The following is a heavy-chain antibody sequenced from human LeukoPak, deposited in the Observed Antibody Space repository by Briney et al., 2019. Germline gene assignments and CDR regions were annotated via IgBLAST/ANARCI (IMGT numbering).Heavy chain of an antibody. V-gene: IGHV5-51*01. CDR1: GYSFSIYW. Sequence: GESLKISCKGSGYSFSIYWIGWVRQMPGKGLEWMGIIYPGDSDTRYSPSFQGQVTISADKSISTAYLQWSSLKASDTAMYYCARRLCGGDCWYYYFDYWGQGTLVTVSS. D-gene: IGHD2-21*02. J-gene: IGHJ4*02. CDR2: IYPGDSDT. CDR3: ARRLCGGDCWYYYFDY.